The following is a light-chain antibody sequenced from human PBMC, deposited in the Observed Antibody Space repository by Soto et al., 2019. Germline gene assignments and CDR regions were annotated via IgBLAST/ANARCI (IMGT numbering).Light chain of an antibody. CDR2: EVS. CDR1: SSDIGAYNY. V-gene: IGLV2-14*01. J-gene: IGLJ7*01. CDR3: SSYTSSSTLVV. Sequence: QSALTQPASVSGSPGQSITISCTGTSSDIGAYNYVSWYQQFPGKAPKFLIFEVSNRPSGVSNRFSGSKSGNTASLTISGLQADDEADYYCSSYTSSSTLVVFGGGTQLTVL.